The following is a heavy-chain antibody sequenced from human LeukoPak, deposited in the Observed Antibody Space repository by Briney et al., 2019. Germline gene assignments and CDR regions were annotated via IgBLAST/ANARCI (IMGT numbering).Heavy chain of an antibody. Sequence: SETLSLTCTVSGGSISSSSYYWGWIRQPPGKGLEWIGSIYYSGSTYYNPSLKSRLTISVDTSKNQFSLKLSSVTAADTAVYYCASLIRTHGGWSRYYYMDVWGKGTTVTISS. D-gene: IGHD6-19*01. CDR3: ASLIRTHGGWSRYYYMDV. CDR2: IYYSGST. CDR1: GGSISSSSYY. J-gene: IGHJ6*03. V-gene: IGHV4-39*07.